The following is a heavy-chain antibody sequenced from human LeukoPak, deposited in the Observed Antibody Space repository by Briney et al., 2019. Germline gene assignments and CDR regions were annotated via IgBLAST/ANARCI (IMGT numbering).Heavy chain of an antibody. CDR3: AKDPCGSGSYYPH. Sequence: PGRSLRLSCAASGFTFSSYGMHWVRQAPGKGLEWVAVISYDGSNKYYADSVKGRFTISRDNSKNTLYLQMNSLRAEETAVYYCAKDPCGSGSYYPHWGQGTLVSVSS. V-gene: IGHV3-30*18. D-gene: IGHD3-10*01. CDR1: GFTFSSYG. J-gene: IGHJ4*02. CDR2: ISYDGSNK.